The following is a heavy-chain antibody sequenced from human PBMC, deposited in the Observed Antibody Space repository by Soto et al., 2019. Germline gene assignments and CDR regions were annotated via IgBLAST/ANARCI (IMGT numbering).Heavy chain of an antibody. D-gene: IGHD4-17*01. CDR3: ARERTNSTVSMNWFDP. Sequence: ASVKVSCKASGYTFTSYGISWVRQAPGQGLEWMGWISAYNGNTNYAQKLQGRVTMTTDTSTSTAYMELRSLRSDDTAVYYCARERTNSTVSMNWFDPWGQGTLVTVSS. V-gene: IGHV1-18*04. CDR2: ISAYNGNT. J-gene: IGHJ5*02. CDR1: GYTFTSYG.